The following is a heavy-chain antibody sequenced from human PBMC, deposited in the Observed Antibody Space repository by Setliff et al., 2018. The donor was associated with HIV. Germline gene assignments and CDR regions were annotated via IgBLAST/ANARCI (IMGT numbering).Heavy chain of an antibody. CDR1: GITFTNAW. Sequence: PGGSLRLSCSASGITFTNAWMTWVRQAPGKGLEWIGRIKSKASRGTTDYAAPVKGRFTISRDDTQNTLFLQMNSLKTEDSAVYYCARDDFLYDYDYMDAWGKGTTVTVSS. CDR2: IKSKASRGTT. D-gene: IGHD3-16*01. CDR3: ARDDFLYDYDYMDA. J-gene: IGHJ6*03. V-gene: IGHV3-15*01.